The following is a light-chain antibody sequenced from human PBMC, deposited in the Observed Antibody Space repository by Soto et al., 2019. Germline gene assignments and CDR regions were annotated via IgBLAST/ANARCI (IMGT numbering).Light chain of an antibody. CDR3: QQYNTYPWT. V-gene: IGKV3-20*01. J-gene: IGKJ1*01. CDR1: QSVSSSY. Sequence: EVVMTQSPGTLSLSPGERATLSCRASQSVSSSYLAWYQQRPGQAPRLLIYGASTRATGLSDRFSGSGSGTDFTLTISRLHPDDFATYYCQQYNTYPWTFGQGTKVDIK. CDR2: GAS.